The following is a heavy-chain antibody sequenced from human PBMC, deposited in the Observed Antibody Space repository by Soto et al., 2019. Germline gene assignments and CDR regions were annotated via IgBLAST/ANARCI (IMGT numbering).Heavy chain of an antibody. J-gene: IGHJ4*02. CDR2: ISNSGRIT. CDR3: ARDHGGGGLTLEY. V-gene: IGHV3-11*01. Sequence: DLEESGGGLVKPGGSLKLSCTASGFIFSDYYMSWIRQAPGKGLEWVSDISNSGRITHHADSVEGRFTISRDNAKDSLYLQMNSLRPEDSAIYYCARDHGGGGLTLEYWGQGTLVTVSS. D-gene: IGHD3-16*01. CDR1: GFIFSDYY.